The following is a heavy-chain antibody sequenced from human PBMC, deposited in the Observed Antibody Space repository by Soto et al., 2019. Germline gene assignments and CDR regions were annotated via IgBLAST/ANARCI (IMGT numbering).Heavy chain of an antibody. V-gene: IGHV3-30*03. CDR1: GFSFSSYG. D-gene: IGHD3-16*01. CDR2: ISHDGSND. CDR3: ATDANEYLWEYYFDF. J-gene: IGHJ4*02. Sequence: GWSLRLSCAASGFSFSSYGMHWVRQAPAKGLEWVAFISHDGSNDYYADSVKGRYTISRDNSKNTVYLQMNSLRVEDTAVYYCATDANEYLWEYYFDFWGQGTLVTVSS.